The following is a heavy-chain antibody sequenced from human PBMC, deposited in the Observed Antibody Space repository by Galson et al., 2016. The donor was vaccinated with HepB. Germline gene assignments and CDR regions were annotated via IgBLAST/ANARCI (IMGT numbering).Heavy chain of an antibody. V-gene: IGHV2-70*01. D-gene: IGHD6-19*01. J-gene: IGHJ4*02. CDR2: IDWDDDK. CDR1: GFSLSTSGMC. CDR3: VRPAVAGFWYFDY. Sequence: PALVKPTQTLTLTCTFSGFSLSTSGMCVSWIRQPPGKALEWLALIDWDDDKYYSTSLKTRLTISKDTSNNQVVLTLANMDPADTATYYCVRPAVAGFWYFDYWGQGTLVTVSS.